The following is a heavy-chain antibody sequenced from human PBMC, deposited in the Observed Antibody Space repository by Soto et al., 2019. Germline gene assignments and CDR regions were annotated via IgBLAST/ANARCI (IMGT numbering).Heavy chain of an antibody. Sequence: EVQLVESGGGLVQPGGSLRLSCAASGFTFSSYSMNWVRQAPGKGLEWVSYIISGSRTIYYADSVKGRFTISRDNAKNSLYLQMNSLRAEDTAVYYCARGVGYTPLEPRGYYMDVWGKGTTVTVSS. CDR2: IISGSRTI. J-gene: IGHJ6*03. D-gene: IGHD6-25*01. CDR1: GFTFSSYS. V-gene: IGHV3-48*01. CDR3: ARGVGYTPLEPRGYYMDV.